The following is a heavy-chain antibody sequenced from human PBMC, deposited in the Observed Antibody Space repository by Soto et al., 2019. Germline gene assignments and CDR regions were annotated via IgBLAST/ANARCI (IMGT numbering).Heavy chain of an antibody. V-gene: IGHV3-48*01. D-gene: IGHD2-2*01. CDR3: VRAECTNCYGFLH. J-gene: IGHJ1*01. Sequence: EVQLVESGGGLVQPGGSLRLSCAASGLTFNDYSINWVRQAPGKGLEWVSYISSGSGKSQADSVGGRFTISRDNAKNSVYLQMTSLRAEDTALYYCVRAECTNCYGFLHWVQGTLVTVSS. CDR2: ISSGSGK. CDR1: GLTFNDYS.